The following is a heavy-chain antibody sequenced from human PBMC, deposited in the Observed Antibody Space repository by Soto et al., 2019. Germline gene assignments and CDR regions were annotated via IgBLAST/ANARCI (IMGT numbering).Heavy chain of an antibody. CDR1: GFTFSSYW. V-gene: IGHV3-7*01. Sequence: EVQLVESGGGLVQPGGSLRLSCAASGFTFSSYWMSWVRQAPGKGLEWVANIKQDGSETYYVDSVKGRFTISRDNAKSSLYLQMNSLRAEDTAVYYCARGYCSSTSCYWSPLDYWGQGTLVTVSS. J-gene: IGHJ4*02. CDR3: ARGYCSSTSCYWSPLDY. D-gene: IGHD2-2*01. CDR2: IKQDGSET.